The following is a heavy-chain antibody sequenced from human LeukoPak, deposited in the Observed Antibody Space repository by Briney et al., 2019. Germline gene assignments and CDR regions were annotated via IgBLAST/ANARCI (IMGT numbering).Heavy chain of an antibody. CDR2: IYHSGST. CDR1: GYSISSGCY. Sequence: SETLSLTCAVSGYSISSGCYWGWIRQPPGKGLEWIGSIYHSGSTYYNPSLKSRVTISVDTSKNQFSLKVSSVTAADTAAYYCARQAIAATGNWFDPWGQGTLVTVSS. V-gene: IGHV4-38-2*01. CDR3: ARQAIAATGNWFDP. D-gene: IGHD2-15*01. J-gene: IGHJ5*02.